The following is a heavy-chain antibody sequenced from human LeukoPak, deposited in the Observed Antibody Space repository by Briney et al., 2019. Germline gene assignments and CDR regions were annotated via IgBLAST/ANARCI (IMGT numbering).Heavy chain of an antibody. CDR3: ARAPKAAAGIFDY. Sequence: ASVKVSCKASGYTFTSYYMHWVRQAPGQGLEWMGIINPSGGSTSYAQKFQGRVTITADESTSTAYMELSSLRSEDTAVYYCARAPKAAAGIFDYWGQGTLVTVSS. V-gene: IGHV1-46*01. CDR2: INPSGGST. D-gene: IGHD6-13*01. J-gene: IGHJ4*02. CDR1: GYTFTSYY.